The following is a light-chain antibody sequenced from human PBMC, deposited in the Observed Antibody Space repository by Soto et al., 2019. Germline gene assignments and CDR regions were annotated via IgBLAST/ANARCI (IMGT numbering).Light chain of an antibody. CDR1: QSVGSN. J-gene: IGKJ3*01. Sequence: EIVMTQSPATLSVSPGERATLSCRASQSVGSNLAWYQQKPGQAPRLLIYGASTRATGIPARFSGSGSGTEFNFTLSSRQFEDFEVYDCQHCNYWAPFFTFGPGTKVDIK. CDR2: GAS. V-gene: IGKV3-15*01. CDR3: QHCNYWAPFFT.